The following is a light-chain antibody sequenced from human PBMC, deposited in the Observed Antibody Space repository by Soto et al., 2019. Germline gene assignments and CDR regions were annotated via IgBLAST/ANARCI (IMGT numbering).Light chain of an antibody. CDR3: QQYYNIPYT. J-gene: IGKJ2*01. CDR1: QGVLYSSNNRNY. CDR2: WAS. Sequence: DIVMTQSPDSLAVSLGERATINCKSSQGVLYSSNNRNYLAWYQQKVGQPPKLNNYWASTRESGVPDRFSGGGSGTDFSLTISSLQAEDVAAYYCQQYYNIPYTFGQGTKLEIK. V-gene: IGKV4-1*01.